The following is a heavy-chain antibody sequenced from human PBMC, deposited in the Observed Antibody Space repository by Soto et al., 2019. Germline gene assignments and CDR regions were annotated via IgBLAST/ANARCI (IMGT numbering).Heavy chain of an antibody. D-gene: IGHD1-26*01. J-gene: IGHJ4*02. V-gene: IGHV3-30-3*01. CDR3: VXXGEWELF. Sequence: QVQLVESGGGVVQPGRSLRLSCAASGFTFRSYPIHWVRQGPGKGLEWVAVISNDGSNKYYADSVKGRVTISRDNAKXXXXXXXXXXXXXXXXXXXXVXXGEWELFWGQGTLVTVSS. CDR2: ISNDGSNK. CDR1: GFTFRSYP.